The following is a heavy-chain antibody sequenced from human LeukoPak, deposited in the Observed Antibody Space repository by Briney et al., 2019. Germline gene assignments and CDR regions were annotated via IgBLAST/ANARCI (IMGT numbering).Heavy chain of an antibody. CDR2: IYYSGST. Sequence: PSQTLSLTCTVSGGSISSGGYYWSWIRQHPGKGLEWIGYIYYSGSTYYNPSLKSRVTISVDTSKNQFSLKLSSVTAADTAVYYCARVEWNCSSTGCYYYYYYYMDVWGKGTTVTVSS. J-gene: IGHJ6*03. CDR3: ARVEWNCSSTGCYYYYYYYMDV. D-gene: IGHD2-2*01. CDR1: GGSISSGGYY. V-gene: IGHV4-31*03.